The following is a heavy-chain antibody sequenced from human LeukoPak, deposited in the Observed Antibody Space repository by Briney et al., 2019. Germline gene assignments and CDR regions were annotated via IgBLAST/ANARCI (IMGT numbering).Heavy chain of an antibody. V-gene: IGHV4-39*01. CDR1: GGALSSSSYY. J-gene: IGHJ4*01. D-gene: IGHD4-17*01. CDR2: IYYSGST. Sequence: SETLSLTCTVSGGALSSSSYYWGWIRQPPGKGLEWIGSIYYSGSTYYNPSLKSRVTISVDTSKNQFSLKVRCVTAAGQAVDYRARXLNGDEPSLXDYWGXGXLVTV. CDR3: ARXLNGDEPSLXDY.